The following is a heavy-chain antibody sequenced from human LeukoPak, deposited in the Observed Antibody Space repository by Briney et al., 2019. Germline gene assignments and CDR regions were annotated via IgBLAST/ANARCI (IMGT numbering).Heavy chain of an antibody. D-gene: IGHD3-9*01. CDR1: GFTLSSYE. J-gene: IGHJ4*02. CDR3: ARATYYDILTGLDY. Sequence: GGSLRLSCAASGFTLSSYEMNWVRQAPGKGLEWVSYISSSGSTIYYADSVKGRFTISRDNAKNSLYLQMNSLRAEDTAVYYCARATYYDILTGLDYWGQGTLVTVSS. CDR2: ISSSGSTI. V-gene: IGHV3-48*03.